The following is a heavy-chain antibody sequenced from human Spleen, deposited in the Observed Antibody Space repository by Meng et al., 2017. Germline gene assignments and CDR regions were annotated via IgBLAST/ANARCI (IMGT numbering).Heavy chain of an antibody. CDR1: GGSFSDYY. D-gene: IGHD4-11*01. V-gene: IGHV4-34*01. Sequence: QGHLQQWGPGLLKPSAPLSPTCVVPGGSFSDYYWSWIRQPPGKGLEWIGEINHSGSTNYNPSLKSRATISVDTSQNNLSLKLSSVTAADSAVYYCARGPTTMAHDFDYWGQGTLVTVSS. CDR3: ARGPTTMAHDFDY. J-gene: IGHJ4*02. CDR2: INHSGST.